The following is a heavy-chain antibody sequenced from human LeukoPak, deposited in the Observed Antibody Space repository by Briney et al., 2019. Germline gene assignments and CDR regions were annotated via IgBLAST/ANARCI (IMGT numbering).Heavy chain of an antibody. Sequence: GGSLRLSCAASGFTFSSYAMSWVRQAPGKGLEWVSGISWNSGSTGYADSVRGRFTISRDNAKKSLYLQMNSLRDEDTALYYCAKDQATFGIYDYGMDVWGQGTKVTVSS. CDR2: ISWNSGST. D-gene: IGHD3-3*01. V-gene: IGHV3-9*01. CDR3: AKDQATFGIYDYGMDV. CDR1: GFTFSSYA. J-gene: IGHJ6*02.